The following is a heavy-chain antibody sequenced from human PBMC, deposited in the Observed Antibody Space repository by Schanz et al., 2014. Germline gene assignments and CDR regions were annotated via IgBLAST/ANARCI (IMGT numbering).Heavy chain of an antibody. CDR1: GYTFNNHG. CDR3: VRDAGWAFGDYHDMDV. CDR2: ISVYHGHT. D-gene: IGHD3-10*01. J-gene: IGHJ6*02. V-gene: IGHV1-18*01. Sequence: QVQLVQSGGEVKKPGASATVSCKASGYTFNNHGISWVRQAPEQGLEWMGWISVYHGHTNYAEKVHGRVTMTTDTSTSTAYMELRSLISDDTAVYYCVRDAGWAFGDYHDMDVWGQGTSVTVSS.